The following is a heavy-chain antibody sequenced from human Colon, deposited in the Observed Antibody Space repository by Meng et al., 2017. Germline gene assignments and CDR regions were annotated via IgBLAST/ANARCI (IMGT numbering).Heavy chain of an antibody. CDR1: GFTFSNFA. J-gene: IGHJ4*02. D-gene: IGHD1-26*01. CDR2: ISYDGSHS. V-gene: IGHV3-30*04. Sequence: GESLKISCAASGFTFSNFAMHWVRQGPGKGLEWLSFISYDGSHSYYADSVRGRFTVSRDNSKNILYLQMNNLKAEDTAVYYCARGNLMFSMIVVATNPNFDYWGQSTLVTVS. CDR3: ARGNLMFSMIVVATNPNFDY.